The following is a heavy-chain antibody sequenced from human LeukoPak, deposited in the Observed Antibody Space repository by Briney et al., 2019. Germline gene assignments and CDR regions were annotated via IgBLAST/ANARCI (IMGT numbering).Heavy chain of an antibody. CDR2: INWNGGST. J-gene: IGHJ4*02. CDR3: ARDVGDLLSVALDY. Sequence: SGGSLRLSCAASGFTFDDYGMSWVRQAPGKGLEWVSGINWNGGSTGYADSVKGRFTISRDNAKNSLYLQMNSLRAEDTALYYCARDVGDLLSVALDYWGQGTLVTVSS. V-gene: IGHV3-20*04. CDR1: GFTFDDYG. D-gene: IGHD2-21*01.